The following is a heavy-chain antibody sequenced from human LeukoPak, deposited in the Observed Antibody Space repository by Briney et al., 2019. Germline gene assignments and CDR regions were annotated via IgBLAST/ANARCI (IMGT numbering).Heavy chain of an antibody. CDR3: ARDFHGYCSSTSCYQHAFDI. V-gene: IGHV3-30-3*01. CDR2: ISYDGSNK. CDR1: GSTFSSYA. J-gene: IGHJ3*02. D-gene: IGHD2-2*01. Sequence: PGGSLRLSCAASGSTFSSYAMHWVRQAPGKGLEWVAVISYDGSNKYYADSVKGRFTISRDNSKNTLYLQMNSLRAEDTAVYYCARDFHGYCSSTSCYQHAFDIWGQGTMVTVSS.